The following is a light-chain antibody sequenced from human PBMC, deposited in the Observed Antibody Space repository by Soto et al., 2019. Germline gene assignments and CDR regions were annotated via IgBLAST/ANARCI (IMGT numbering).Light chain of an antibody. Sequence: EIVMTQSPATLSVSPGERATLSCRASQSVRRNLAWFQQKPGQAPTLLIYGASIRATGIPARFSGGGSGTDFTLTISGLQSADFAVYYCQEYNNWPPVTFGGGTKVEVK. CDR2: GAS. J-gene: IGKJ4*01. V-gene: IGKV3-15*01. CDR3: QEYNNWPPVT. CDR1: QSVRRN.